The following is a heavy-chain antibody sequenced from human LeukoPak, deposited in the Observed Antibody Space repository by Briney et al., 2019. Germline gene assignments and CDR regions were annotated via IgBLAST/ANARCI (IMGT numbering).Heavy chain of an antibody. V-gene: IGHV1-18*01. CDR2: ISPYNGNT. D-gene: IGHD1-1*01. Sequence: ASVKVSCKASGYTFPTYGLTWVRQAPGQGLEWMGWISPYNGNTNYAQKLQGRVTMTTDTSTSTAYMELRSLRSDDTAVYYCARGRRQLERQMYWFDPWGQGTLVTVSS. CDR1: GYTFPTYG. J-gene: IGHJ5*02. CDR3: ARGRRQLERQMYWFDP.